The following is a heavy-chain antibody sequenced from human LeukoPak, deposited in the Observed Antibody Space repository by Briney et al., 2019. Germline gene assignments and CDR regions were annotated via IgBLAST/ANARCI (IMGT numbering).Heavy chain of an antibody. CDR2: IRSKANSYAT. D-gene: IGHD6-19*01. J-gene: IGHJ6*03. CDR1: GFTFSGSA. V-gene: IGHV3-73*01. Sequence: GGSLRLSCAASGFTFSGSAMHWVRQASGKGLEWVGRIRSKANSYATAYAASVKGRFTISRDDSKNTVYLQMNSLKTEDTDVYYCTSSTVAGDYYYYYMDVWGKGTTVTVSS. CDR3: TSSTVAGDYYYYYMDV.